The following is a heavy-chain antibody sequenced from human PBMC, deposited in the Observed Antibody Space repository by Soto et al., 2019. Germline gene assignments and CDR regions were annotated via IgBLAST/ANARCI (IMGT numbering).Heavy chain of an antibody. CDR2: IYSGGST. D-gene: IGHD3-10*01. CDR3: ARLLSRSWYVAY. J-gene: IGHJ4*02. Sequence: GGSLRLSCAASGFTVSSNYMSWVRQAPGKGLEWVSVIYSGGSTYYADSVKGRFTISRHNSENTVYLQLNSLRPEDTAVYYCARLLSRSWYVAYWGQGSLVTVSS. CDR1: GFTVSSNY. V-gene: IGHV3-53*04.